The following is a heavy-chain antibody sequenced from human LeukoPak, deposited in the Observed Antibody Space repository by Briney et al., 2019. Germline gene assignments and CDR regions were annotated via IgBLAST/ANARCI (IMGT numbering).Heavy chain of an antibody. CDR3: AKIVAGLDY. J-gene: IGHJ4*02. CDR1: GFIFSNYG. Sequence: GGSLRLSCAASGFIFSNYGMSWVRQALGKGLEWVSAIGSSGSTTYYADSVKGRFTISRDNSKNTLYLQMNSLRAEDTAVYYCAKIVAGLDYWGQGTLVTVSS. V-gene: IGHV3-23*01. D-gene: IGHD2-15*01. CDR2: IGSSGSTT.